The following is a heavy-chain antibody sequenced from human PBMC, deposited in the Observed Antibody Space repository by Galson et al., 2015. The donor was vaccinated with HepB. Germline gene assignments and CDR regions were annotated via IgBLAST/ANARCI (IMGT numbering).Heavy chain of an antibody. Sequence: CAISGDSVSTNSASWNWIRQSPSRGLEWLGRTYYRSKWYNEYTISVGSRIIVNPDTSKNQFSLQLNSVTPEDTAVYYCARAQRGGFDVWGQGTMVTVSS. D-gene: IGHD5-24*01. J-gene: IGHJ3*01. CDR2: TYYRSKWYN. CDR1: GDSVSTNSAS. V-gene: IGHV6-1*01. CDR3: ARAQRGGFDV.